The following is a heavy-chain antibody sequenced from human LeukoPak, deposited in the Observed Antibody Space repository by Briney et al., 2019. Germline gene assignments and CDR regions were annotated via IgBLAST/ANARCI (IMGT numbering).Heavy chain of an antibody. CDR2: INHSGST. Sequence: SETLSLTCAVYGGSFSGYYWSWIRQPPGKGLEWVGEINHSGSTNYNPSLKSRVTISVDTSKNQFSPKLSSVTAADTAVYYCASPYYYGSGSYYRWGQGTLVTVSS. CDR3: ASPYYYGSGSYYR. V-gene: IGHV4-34*01. D-gene: IGHD3-10*01. J-gene: IGHJ4*02. CDR1: GGSFSGYY.